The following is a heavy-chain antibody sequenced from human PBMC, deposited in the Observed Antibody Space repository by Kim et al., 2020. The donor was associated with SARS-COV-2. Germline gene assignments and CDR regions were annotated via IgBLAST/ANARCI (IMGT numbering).Heavy chain of an antibody. Sequence: GGSLRLSCAASGFPFSSYGMNWVRQVPGKGLEWVALIWYDGRNTYYADSVKGRFTISRDNSKNTVYLPMDSLRAEDTAVYYCASFDYSASCGRGYWGQG. CDR1: GFPFSSYG. J-gene: IGHJ4*02. CDR2: IWYDGRNT. D-gene: IGHD2-21*01. V-gene: IGHV3-33*01. CDR3: ASFDYSASCGRGY.